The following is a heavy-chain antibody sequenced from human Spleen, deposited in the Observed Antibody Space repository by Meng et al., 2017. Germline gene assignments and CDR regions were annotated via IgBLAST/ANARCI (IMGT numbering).Heavy chain of an antibody. D-gene: IGHD6-19*01. J-gene: IGHJ5*02. CDR1: RFIFSSFA. V-gene: IGHV3-33*08. CDR2: IWYDGSNK. CDR3: ARGRSSGWYGPWFDP. Sequence: GESLKISCAASRFIFSSFAMHWVRQAPGKGLEWVAVIWYDGSNKYYADSVKGRFTISRDNSKNTLYLQMNSLRAEDTAVYYCARGRSSGWYGPWFDPWGQGTLVTISS.